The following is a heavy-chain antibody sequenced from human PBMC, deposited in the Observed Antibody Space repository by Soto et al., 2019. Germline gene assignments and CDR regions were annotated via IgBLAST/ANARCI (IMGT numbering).Heavy chain of an antibody. CDR3: ARAGGTTVTGLWHFDS. CDR2: IGYDGTKK. J-gene: IGHJ4*02. CDR1: GFTFNTYS. Sequence: QVPLEESGGVVVQPGRSLRLSCEASGFTFNTYSMHCVRQPPGKGLEWLAAIGYDGTKKYYADSVKGRFIISRDNSKKTLYLEMNSLRAEDTAVYYCARAGGTTVTGLWHFDSGGQGTLVTVSS. D-gene: IGHD4-17*01. V-gene: IGHV3-33*01.